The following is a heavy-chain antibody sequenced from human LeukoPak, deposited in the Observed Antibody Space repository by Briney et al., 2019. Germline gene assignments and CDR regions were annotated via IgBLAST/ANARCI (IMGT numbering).Heavy chain of an antibody. CDR2: MNPNSGNT. D-gene: IGHD2-15*01. CDR3: ARGGELRGCSCYLDY. J-gene: IGHJ4*02. Sequence: ASVTVSCKASGGTFSSYAISWVRQAPGQGLEWMGWMNPNSGNTGYAQKFQGRVTMTRNTSISTAYMELSSLRSEDTAVYYCARGGELRGCSCYLDYWGQGTLVTVSS. CDR1: GGTFSSYA. V-gene: IGHV1-8*02.